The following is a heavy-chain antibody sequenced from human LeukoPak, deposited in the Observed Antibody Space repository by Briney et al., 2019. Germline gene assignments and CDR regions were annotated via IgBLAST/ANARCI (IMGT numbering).Heavy chain of an antibody. J-gene: IGHJ5*02. D-gene: IGHD3-10*01. CDR1: GFTFSSYA. CDR3: AKAPNYYGSGSYNWFDP. CDR2: ISGSGGST. V-gene: IGHV3-23*01. Sequence: GGSLRLSCAASGFTFSSYAMSWVRQAPGKGLEWVSAISGSGGSTYYADSVKGRFTISRDNSKNTLYLQMNSLRAEDTAVYYCAKAPNYYGSGSYNWFDPWGQGTLVTVSS.